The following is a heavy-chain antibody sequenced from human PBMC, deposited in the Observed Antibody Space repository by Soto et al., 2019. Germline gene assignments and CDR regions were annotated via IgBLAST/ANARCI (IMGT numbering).Heavy chain of an antibody. CDR3: ARFRQYGDGNYVGYYYYYMDV. V-gene: IGHV1-3*01. D-gene: IGHD1-7*01. Sequence: ASVKVSCKASGYTFTSYAMHWVRQAPGQRLEWMGWINAGNGNTKYSQKFQGRVTITRDTSASTAYMELSSLRSEDTAVYYCARFRQYGDGNYVGYYYYYMDVGGKGTTVTVSS. CDR2: INAGNGNT. CDR1: GYTFTSYA. J-gene: IGHJ6*03.